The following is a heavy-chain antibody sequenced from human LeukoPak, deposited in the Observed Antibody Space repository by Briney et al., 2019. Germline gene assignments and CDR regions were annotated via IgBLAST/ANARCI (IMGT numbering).Heavy chain of an antibody. CDR1: GFTFNSYW. D-gene: IGHD2-2*01. Sequence: GGSLRLSCAASGFTFNSYWMHWVRQAPGKGLVGVSRINSDGSSTHYADSVKGRFTISRDNAKNTLYLQMNSLRAEDTAVYYCARDPSPTRKIVVIPAARNDAFDIWGQGTMVTVSS. CDR3: ARDPSPTRKIVVIPAARNDAFDI. J-gene: IGHJ3*02. CDR2: INSDGSST. V-gene: IGHV3-74*01.